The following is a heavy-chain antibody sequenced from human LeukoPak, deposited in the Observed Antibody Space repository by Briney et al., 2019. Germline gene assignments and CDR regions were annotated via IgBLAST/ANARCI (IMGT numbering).Heavy chain of an antibody. CDR3: ARGGIQIWSSFDY. D-gene: IGHD5-18*01. CDR2: INPNSGGT. V-gene: IGHV1-2*02. J-gene: IGHJ4*02. Sequence: ASVKVSCKASGYTFNGYYMNWVRQAPGQGLEWMGWINPNSGGTKYAQKFQGRVTMTRDTSISTAYMELSSLRSDDTAVYYCARGGIQIWSSFDYWGQGTLVTVSS. CDR1: GYTFNGYY.